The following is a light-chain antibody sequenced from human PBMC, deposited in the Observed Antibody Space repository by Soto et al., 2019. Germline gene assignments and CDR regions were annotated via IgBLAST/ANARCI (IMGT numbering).Light chain of an antibody. Sequence: QSVLTQPRSVSGSPGQSVTISCSGISSDVGGFQSVSWYQQYAGKAPKLMIYDVTKRPSGVPDRFSGSKSGNSASLTISGLQAEDEADYYCCSYADSDVVFGGGTKVTVL. J-gene: IGLJ2*01. CDR3: CSYADSDVV. CDR2: DVT. CDR1: SSDVGGFQS. V-gene: IGLV2-11*01.